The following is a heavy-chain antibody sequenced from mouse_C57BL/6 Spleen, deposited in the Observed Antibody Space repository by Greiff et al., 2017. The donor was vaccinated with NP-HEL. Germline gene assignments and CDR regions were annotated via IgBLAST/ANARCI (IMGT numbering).Heavy chain of an antibody. Sequence: VQLQQPGAELVKPGASVKLSCKASGYTFTSYWMHWVKQRPGRGLEWIGRIDPTSGGTKYNEKFKSKATLTVDKPSSTAYMQLSSLTSEDSAVYYCARLRSVYDGSLDYWGQGTTLTVSS. CDR1: GYTFTSYW. CDR2: IDPTSGGT. D-gene: IGHD2-3*01. CDR3: ARLRSVYDGSLDY. V-gene: IGHV1-72*01. J-gene: IGHJ2*01.